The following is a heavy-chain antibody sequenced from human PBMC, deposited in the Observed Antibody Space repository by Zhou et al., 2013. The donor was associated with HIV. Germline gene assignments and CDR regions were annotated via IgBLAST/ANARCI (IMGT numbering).Heavy chain of an antibody. J-gene: IGHJ3*02. CDR3: ADRLVRTDVPGRAFDI. D-gene: IGHD2-2*01. V-gene: IGHV1-69*04. Sequence: QVQLVQSGAEVKKPGSSVKVSCKASGGTFSSYAISWVRQAPGQGLEWMGRIIPILGIANYAQKFQGRVTITADKSTSTAYMELSSLRSEDTAVYYCADRLVRTDVPGRAFDIWGQGTMVTVSS. CDR1: GGTFSSYA. CDR2: IIPILGIA.